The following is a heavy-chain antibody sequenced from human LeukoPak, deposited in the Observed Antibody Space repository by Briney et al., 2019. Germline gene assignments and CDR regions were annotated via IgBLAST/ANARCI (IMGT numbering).Heavy chain of an antibody. J-gene: IGHJ4*02. V-gene: IGHV5-51*01. CDR3: ARSAGRRYSSSWYETYYFDY. Sequence: GEPLKISCKGSGYSFTSYWVGWVRQMPGKGLEWMGIIYPGDSDTRYSPSFQGQVTISADKSISTAYLQWSSLKASDTAMYYCARSAGRRYSSSWYETYYFDYWGQGTLVTVSS. CDR2: IYPGDSDT. D-gene: IGHD6-13*01. CDR1: GYSFTSYW.